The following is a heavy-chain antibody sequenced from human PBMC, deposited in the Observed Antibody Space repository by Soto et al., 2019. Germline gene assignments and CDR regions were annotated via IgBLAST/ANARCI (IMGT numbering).Heavy chain of an antibody. CDR2: IYPGDSDT. J-gene: IGHJ6*02. D-gene: IGHD6-13*01. V-gene: IGHV5-51*01. CDR3: ERNRSRWDYYYYGMDV. CDR1: GYSFTSYW. Sequence: PGESLKISCKGSGYSFTSYWIGWVRQMPGKGLEWMGIIYPGDSDTRYSPSFQGQVTISADKSISTAYLQWSSLKASDTAMYYCERNRSRWDYYYYGMDVWGQGTTVTVSS.